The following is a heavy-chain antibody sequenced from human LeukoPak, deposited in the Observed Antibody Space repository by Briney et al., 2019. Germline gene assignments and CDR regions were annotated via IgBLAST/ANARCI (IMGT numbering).Heavy chain of an antibody. Sequence: SVKVSCKASGGTFSSYAISWVRQAPGQGLEWMGGIIPIFGTANYAQKFQGRVTITADESTSTAYMELSSLRSEDTAVYYCARDTVYPYDSSGYYVWDQGTMVTVSS. D-gene: IGHD3-22*01. CDR3: ARDTVYPYDSSGYYV. CDR1: GGTFSSYA. CDR2: IIPIFGTA. V-gene: IGHV1-69*13. J-gene: IGHJ3*01.